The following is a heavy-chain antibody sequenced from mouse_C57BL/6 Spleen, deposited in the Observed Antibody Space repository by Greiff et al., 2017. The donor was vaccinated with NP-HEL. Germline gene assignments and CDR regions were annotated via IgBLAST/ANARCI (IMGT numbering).Heavy chain of an antibody. CDR1: GYTFTSYW. J-gene: IGHJ1*03. CDR2: IYPGSGST. Sequence: QVQLQQPGAELVKPGASVKMSCKASGYTFTSYWITWVKQRPGQGLEWIGDIYPGSGSTNYNEKFKSKATLTVDTSPSTAYMQLSSLTSEASAVYYCARPSSYCYGSSYDWYFDVWGTGTTVTVSS. D-gene: IGHD1-1*01. CDR3: ARPSSYCYGSSYDWYFDV. V-gene: IGHV1-55*01.